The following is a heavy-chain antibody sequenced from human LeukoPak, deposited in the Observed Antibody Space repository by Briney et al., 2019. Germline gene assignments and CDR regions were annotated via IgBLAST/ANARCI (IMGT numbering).Heavy chain of an antibody. CDR2: ISSSSSYI. CDR3: ATSIAVARGVDY. J-gene: IGHJ4*02. CDR1: GFTFSSYS. Sequence: GGSLRLSCAASGFTFSSYSMNWVRQAPGKGLEWVSSISSSSSYIYYADSVKGRFTISRDNAKNSLYLQMNSLRAGDTAVYYCATSIAVARGVDYWGQGTLVTVSS. V-gene: IGHV3-21*01. D-gene: IGHD6-19*01.